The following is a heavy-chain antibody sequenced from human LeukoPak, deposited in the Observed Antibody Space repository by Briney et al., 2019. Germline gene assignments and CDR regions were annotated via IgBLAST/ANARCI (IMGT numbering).Heavy chain of an antibody. Sequence: PGGSLRLSCAASGFTFSSYGMHWVRQAPGKGLEWVAFIRYDGSNKYYADSVKGRFTISRDNSKNTLYLQMNSLRAEDTAVYDCAKDYDFWSGRLDYWGQGTLVTVSS. V-gene: IGHV3-30*02. CDR1: GFTFSSYG. CDR3: AKDYDFWSGRLDY. J-gene: IGHJ4*02. CDR2: IRYDGSNK. D-gene: IGHD3-3*01.